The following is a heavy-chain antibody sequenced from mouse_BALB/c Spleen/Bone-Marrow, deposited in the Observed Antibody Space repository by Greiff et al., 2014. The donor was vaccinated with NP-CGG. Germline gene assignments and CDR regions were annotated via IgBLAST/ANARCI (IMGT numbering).Heavy chain of an antibody. J-gene: IGHJ3*01. V-gene: IGHV14-3*02. D-gene: IGHD1-1*01. CDR1: GFNIKDTY. CDR2: IDPANGNT. CDR3: ASYYYGRAWFAY. Sequence: EVQLQQSGAELVKPGASVKLSCTASGFNIKDTYMHWVKQRPEQGLEWIGRIDPANGNTKYDPKFQGKATITADTSSNTAYLQLSSLTSEDTAVYYCASYYYGRAWFAYWSQGTLVTVSA.